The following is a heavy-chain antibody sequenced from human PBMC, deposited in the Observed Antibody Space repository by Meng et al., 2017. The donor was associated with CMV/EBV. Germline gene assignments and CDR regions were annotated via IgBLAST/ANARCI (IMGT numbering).Heavy chain of an antibody. Sequence: GSLRLSCAVYGGSFSGYYWSWIRQPPGKGLEWIGEINHSGSTKYNPSLKSRVTISVDTSKNQFSLKLSSVTAADTAVYYCARGESYDDFWSGSSNWFDPWGQGTLVTVSS. CDR2: INHSGST. CDR1: GGSFSGYY. CDR3: ARGESYDDFWSGSSNWFDP. J-gene: IGHJ5*02. V-gene: IGHV4-34*01. D-gene: IGHD3-3*01.